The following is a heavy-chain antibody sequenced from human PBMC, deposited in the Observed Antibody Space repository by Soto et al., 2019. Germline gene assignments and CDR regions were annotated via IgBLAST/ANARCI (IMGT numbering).Heavy chain of an antibody. CDR1: GGPFSSGGYY. CDR3: ARGDSTVSSVFDY. D-gene: IGHD4-17*01. V-gene: IGHV4-31*03. J-gene: IGHJ4*02. CDR2: IYQNRDT. Sequence: PSETLSLTCTVSGGPFSSGGYYSSWIRQEPGKGLEWIGYIYQNRDTSYNPSLKSRVNISADTSKTQFYLKLSSVTAADTAVYYCARGDSTVSSVFDYWGQGMLVTVSS.